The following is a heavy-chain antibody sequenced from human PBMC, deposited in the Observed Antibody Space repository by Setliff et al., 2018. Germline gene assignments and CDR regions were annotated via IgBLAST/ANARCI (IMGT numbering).Heavy chain of an antibody. CDR2: FDPEDGET. CDR3: ARDHAYGSRFYYYYYGMDV. CDR1: GYTLTELS. J-gene: IGHJ6*02. D-gene: IGHD3-10*01. V-gene: IGHV1-24*01. Sequence: GASVKVSCKVSGYTLTELSMHWVRQAPGKGLEWMGGFDPEDGETIYAQKFQGRVTMTEDTSTDTAYMELSSLRSEDTAVYYCARDHAYGSRFYYYYYGMDVWGQGTTVTVSS.